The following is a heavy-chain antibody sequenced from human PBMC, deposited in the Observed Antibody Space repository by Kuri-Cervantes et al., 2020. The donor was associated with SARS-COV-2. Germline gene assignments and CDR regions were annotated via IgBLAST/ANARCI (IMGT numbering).Heavy chain of an antibody. Sequence: SVKVSCKASGGNFSNYAITWVRQAPGPGLEWVGGISPIFGKAKYAQKFQGRVTISADESTRTVYMELTSLRFEDTATYYCARERDFDYWGQGTLVTVSS. V-gene: IGHV1-69*13. CDR2: ISPIFGKA. CDR3: ARERDFDY. CDR1: GGNFSNYA. J-gene: IGHJ4*02.